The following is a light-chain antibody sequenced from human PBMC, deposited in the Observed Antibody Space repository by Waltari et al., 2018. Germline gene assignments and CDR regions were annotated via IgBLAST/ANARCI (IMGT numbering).Light chain of an antibody. CDR2: EGT. CDR3: CSYAASNTVI. Sequence: QSALTQPASVSGSPGQSLTTSCTRTTTEVGGYNLVSWYQQHPGKAPKLMIYEGTKRPSGVSDRFSGSKSGNTASLTISGLLAEDEADYYCCSYAASNTVIFGGGTLLTVL. CDR1: TTEVGGYNL. J-gene: IGLJ2*01. V-gene: IGLV2-23*01.